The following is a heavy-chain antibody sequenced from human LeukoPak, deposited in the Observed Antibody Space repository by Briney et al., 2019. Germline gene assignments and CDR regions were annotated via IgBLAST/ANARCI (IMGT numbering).Heavy chain of an antibody. D-gene: IGHD1-26*01. CDR1: GGSISSGSYY. CDR3: ARVAYSGSPKGAFDI. CDR2: IYTSGST. V-gene: IGHV4-61*02. Sequence: PSETLSLTCTVSGGSISSGSYYWSWIRQLAGKGLEWIGRIYTSGSTNYNPSLKSRVTISVDTSKNQFSLKLSSVTAADTAVYYCARVAYSGSPKGAFDIWGQGTMVTVSS. J-gene: IGHJ3*02.